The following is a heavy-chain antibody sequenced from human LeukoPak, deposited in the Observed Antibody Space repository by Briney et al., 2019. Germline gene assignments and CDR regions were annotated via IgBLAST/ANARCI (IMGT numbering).Heavy chain of an antibody. D-gene: IGHD3-22*01. CDR2: ISYDGGNK. CDR1: GFTFSSYA. Sequence: QPGGSLRLSCAASGFTFSSYAMHWVRQAPGKGLEWVAVISYDGGNKYYADSVKGRFTISRDNSKNTLYLQMNSLRAEDTAMYYCARASGDSSNYDFPKPYSYWGQGTLVTVSS. CDR3: ARASGDSSNYDFPKPYSY. J-gene: IGHJ4*02. V-gene: IGHV3-30-3*01.